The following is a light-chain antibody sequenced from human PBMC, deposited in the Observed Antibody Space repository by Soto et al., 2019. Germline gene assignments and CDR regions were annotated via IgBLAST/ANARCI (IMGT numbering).Light chain of an antibody. J-gene: IGKJ2*01. CDR1: QSVSSN. Sequence: EIVMTQSPATLSVSPGERATLSCRASQSVSSNLAWYQQKPGQAPRLLIYGASSRETGIPDTFSGSGSGTDFTLTISRLEPEDFAVYYCEQYDSSPYTFGQGTKVDIK. CDR2: GAS. CDR3: EQYDSSPYT. V-gene: IGKV3-20*01.